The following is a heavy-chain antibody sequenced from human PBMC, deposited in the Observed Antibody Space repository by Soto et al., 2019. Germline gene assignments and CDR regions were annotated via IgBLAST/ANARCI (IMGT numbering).Heavy chain of an antibody. D-gene: IGHD6-19*01. CDR2: INPSGGST. CDR3: ARGSVAGRRFDY. Sequence: ASVKVSCKASGYTFTSYYIHWVRQAPGQGLEWMGIINPSGGSTSYAQKLQGRVTMTRDTSTSTVYMELSSLRSEDTAVYYCARGSVAGRRFDYWGQGTLVTVSS. J-gene: IGHJ4*02. V-gene: IGHV1-46*01. CDR1: GYTFTSYY.